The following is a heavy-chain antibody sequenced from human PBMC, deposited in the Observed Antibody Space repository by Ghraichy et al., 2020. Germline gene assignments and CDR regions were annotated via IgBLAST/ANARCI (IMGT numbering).Heavy chain of an antibody. D-gene: IGHD4-11*01. V-gene: IGHV3-7*03. CDR2: IKGDGSDK. J-gene: IGHJ3*02. Sequence: GGSLRLSCTASGFTFSDNWMTWVRQAPGKGLEWVADIKGDGSDKSYVDAVRGRFTISRDNAERSLYLEMNSLRADDTAIYYCARPQSDSDHSRYRAFDMWGQGTVVAVS. CDR3: ARPQSDSDHSRYRAFDM. CDR1: GFTFSDNW.